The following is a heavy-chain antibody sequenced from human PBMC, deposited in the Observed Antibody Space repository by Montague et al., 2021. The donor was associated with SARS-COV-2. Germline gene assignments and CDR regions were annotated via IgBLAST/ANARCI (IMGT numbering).Heavy chain of an antibody. CDR3: ARAVVTNYNFWSGYSRVPDANWFDP. CDR2: IYYSGTT. Sequence: TLSPTCTVSGNSVNTGGYYWSWIRQLPGKGLEWIGYIYYSGTTSYNPSLQSRLIISVDTSKNQFSLSLTSVTAADTAVYYCARAVVTNYNFWSGYSRVPDANWFDPWGQGTLVTVSS. J-gene: IGHJ5*02. CDR1: GNSVNTGGYY. D-gene: IGHD3-3*01. V-gene: IGHV4-31*03.